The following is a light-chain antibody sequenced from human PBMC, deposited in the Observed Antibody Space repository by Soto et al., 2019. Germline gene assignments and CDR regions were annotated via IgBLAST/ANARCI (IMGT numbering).Light chain of an antibody. CDR3: ETWVSNFIWV. Sequence: QLVLTQSSSASASLGSSVKLTCTLNSGHSSYIIAWHQQQPGKAPRFLMKLEGSGIYNKGSGVPDRFSGSSSGADRYLTISNLQFEDEADYYCETWVSNFIWVFGGGTKLTVL. V-gene: IGLV4-60*02. CDR2: LEGSGIY. CDR1: SGHSSYI. J-gene: IGLJ3*02.